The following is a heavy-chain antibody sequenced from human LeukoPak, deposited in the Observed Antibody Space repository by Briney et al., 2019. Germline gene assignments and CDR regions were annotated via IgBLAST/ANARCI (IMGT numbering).Heavy chain of an antibody. CDR1: GFTFSDHY. D-gene: IGHD6-13*01. CDR3: AREMYSSSYPTFDY. V-gene: IGHV3-11*01. Sequence: PGGSLRLSCTASGFTFSDHYMSWFRLSPGKGLEWLSYITSSGSITDYADSVKGRFTISRDNAKNTMFLQMNSLRPEDTAVYYCAREMYSSSYPTFDYWGQGTLVTVSS. CDR2: ITSSGSIT. J-gene: IGHJ4*02.